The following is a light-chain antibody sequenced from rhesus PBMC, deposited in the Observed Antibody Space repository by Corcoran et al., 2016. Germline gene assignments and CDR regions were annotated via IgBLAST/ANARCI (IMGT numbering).Light chain of an antibody. Sequence: SLQLTQPPSVSAASGQTARITCGGDNVGEKHVHWYQHKPPQAPILVIYADFKRPSNIPERFSGSNSGNTATLTINRVEPGDEADYSCQVWDRDTKCYIFGPGTRLTVL. V-gene: IGLV3-25*02. J-gene: IGLJ1*01. CDR3: QVWDRDTKCYI. CDR1: NVGEKH. CDR2: ADF.